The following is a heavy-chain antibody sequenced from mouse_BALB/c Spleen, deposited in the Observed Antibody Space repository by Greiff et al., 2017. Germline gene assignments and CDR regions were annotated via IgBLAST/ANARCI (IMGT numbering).Heavy chain of an antibody. Sequence: EVQLVESGGGLVQPGGSLRLSCATSGFTFTDYYMSWVRQPPGKALEWLGFIRNKANGYTTEYSASVKGRFTISRDNSQSILYLQMNTLRAEDSATYYCARDRFITTATDAMDYWGQGTSVTVSS. D-gene: IGHD1-2*01. V-gene: IGHV7-3*02. CDR3: ARDRFITTATDAMDY. J-gene: IGHJ4*01. CDR2: IRNKANGYTT. CDR1: GFTFTDYY.